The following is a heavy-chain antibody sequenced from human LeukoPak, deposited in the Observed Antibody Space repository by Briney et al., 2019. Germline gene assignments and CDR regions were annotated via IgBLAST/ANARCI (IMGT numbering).Heavy chain of an antibody. CDR1: GFTFSNYW. D-gene: IGHD5-18*01. J-gene: IGHJ4*02. CDR2: INSDGSST. V-gene: IGHV3-74*01. Sequence: GSLRISCAGSGFTFSNYWMHWVRQAPGQGLVWVSRINSDGSSTSYADSVQGRFTIYRYNAKNTLYLQMNSLRAEDTAVYYCARGYRTVDYWGQGTLVTVSS. CDR3: ARGYRTVDY.